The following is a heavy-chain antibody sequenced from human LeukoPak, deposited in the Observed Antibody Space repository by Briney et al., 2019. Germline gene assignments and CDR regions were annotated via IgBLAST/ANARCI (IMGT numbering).Heavy chain of an antibody. D-gene: IGHD3-3*01. CDR3: ARDYDFWSGYPEGLPPAFDI. Sequence: PGGSLRLSCAASGFTFSDYYMSWIRQAPGKGLEWVSYISSSGSTIYYADSVKGRFTISRDNAKNSLYLQMNSLRAEDTAVYYCARDYDFWSGYPEGLPPAFDIWGQGTMVTVSS. CDR1: GFTFSDYY. CDR2: ISSSGSTI. J-gene: IGHJ3*02. V-gene: IGHV3-11*04.